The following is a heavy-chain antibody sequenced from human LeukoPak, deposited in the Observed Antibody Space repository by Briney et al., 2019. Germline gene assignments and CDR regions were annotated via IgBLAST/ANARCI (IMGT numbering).Heavy chain of an antibody. J-gene: IGHJ4*02. CDR3: ARVGYCSSTSCHGFED. CDR1: GFTFSSYW. D-gene: IGHD2-2*01. V-gene: IGHV3-7*01. Sequence: SGGSLRLSCAASGFTFSSYWMSWVRQAPGKGLEWVANIKQDGSEKYYVDSVKGRFTISRDNAKNSLYLQVNSLRAEDTAVYYCARVGYCSSTSCHGFEDWGQGTLVTVSS. CDR2: IKQDGSEK.